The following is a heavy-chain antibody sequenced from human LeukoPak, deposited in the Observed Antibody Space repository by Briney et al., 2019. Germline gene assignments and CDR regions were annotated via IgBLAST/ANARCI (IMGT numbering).Heavy chain of an antibody. Sequence: GGSLRLSCAASGFTFSSFAMSWVRQAPGKGLEWVSSFSGSGGSTYYADSVRGRFTISRDNSKNTLYLHMNSLRAEDTAVYFCAKGSKAVLFTRDHYMDVWGKGTTVTISS. V-gene: IGHV3-23*01. CDR3: AKGSKAVLFTRDHYMDV. CDR1: GFTFSSFA. D-gene: IGHD6-19*01. J-gene: IGHJ6*03. CDR2: FSGSGGST.